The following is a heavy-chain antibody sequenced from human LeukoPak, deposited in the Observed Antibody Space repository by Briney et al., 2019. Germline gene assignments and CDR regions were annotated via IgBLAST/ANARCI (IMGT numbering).Heavy chain of an antibody. CDR2: IIPIFSTA. D-gene: IGHD3-3*01. Sequence: SVKVSCKASGGTFSSYAISWVRQAPGQGLEWMGGIIPIFSTANYAQKFQGRVTITADESTSTAYMELSSLRSEDTAVYYCASKSYYDFWSGYEHYYYYGMDVWGQGTTVTVSS. CDR3: ASKSYYDFWSGYEHYYYYGMDV. J-gene: IGHJ6*02. CDR1: GGTFSSYA. V-gene: IGHV1-69*13.